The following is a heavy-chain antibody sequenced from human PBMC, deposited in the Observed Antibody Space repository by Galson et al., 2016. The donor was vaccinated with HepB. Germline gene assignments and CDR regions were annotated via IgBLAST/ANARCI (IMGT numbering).Heavy chain of an antibody. CDR2: ISPADSDT. V-gene: IGHV5-51*01. J-gene: IGHJ4*02. CDR1: GYSFTRHW. Sequence: QSGAEVKKPGESLKISCQGSGYSFTRHWIGWVRQMPGKGLEWMGIISPADSDTRYSPSFQGQVTMSVDKSISTAFLQWSGLKASDTAMYYCARRVEVAVVFDETRYFDYWGQGTLVTVSS. D-gene: IGHD2-15*01. CDR3: ARRVEVAVVFDETRYFDY.